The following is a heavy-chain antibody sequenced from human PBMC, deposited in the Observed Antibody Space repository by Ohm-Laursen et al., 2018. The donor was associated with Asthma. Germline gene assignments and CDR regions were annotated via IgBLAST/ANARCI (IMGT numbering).Heavy chain of an antibody. D-gene: IGHD4-17*01. V-gene: IGHV1-2*06. J-gene: IGHJ4*02. CDR2: LNPNDGAT. CDR3: ASGLAGDYGDYVPDF. Sequence: ASVKVSCKASGYTFTAYYMHWVRQAPGQGLEWMGRLNPNDGATSFAQKFQGRVTMTWDTSITTAYMELSRLTSDDTAVYYCASGLAGDYGDYVPDFWGQGSLVTVSA. CDR1: GYTFTAYY.